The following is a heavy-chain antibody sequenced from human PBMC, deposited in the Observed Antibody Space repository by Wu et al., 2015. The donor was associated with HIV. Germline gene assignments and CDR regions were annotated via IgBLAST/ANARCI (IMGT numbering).Heavy chain of an antibody. CDR3: ATVRGEYSGWTTKYYYYYMDV. J-gene: IGHJ6*03. CDR1: GDGFTSYA. V-gene: IGHV1-69*14. Sequence: QAQLVQFGADMKKPGSSVKVTCKASGDGFTSYAVSWVRQAPGQGLEWMGGINPLFGTTKHSQKFQGRVTMTEDTSTNTAYLEPSSLRSEDTAVYYCATVRGEYSGWTTKYYYYYMDVWGQGTTVTVSS. D-gene: IGHD6-19*01. CDR2: INPLFGTT.